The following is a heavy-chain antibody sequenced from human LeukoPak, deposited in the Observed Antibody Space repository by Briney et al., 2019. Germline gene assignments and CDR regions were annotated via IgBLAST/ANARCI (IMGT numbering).Heavy chain of an antibody. CDR1: SGSIFNTNW. D-gene: IGHD2-2*01. J-gene: IGHJ4*02. Sequence: SETLSLTCTVSSGSIFNTNWWSWVRQPPGKGLAWIGQIFHSGSTSYSPSLKSRVTISMDKSKNQISLRLTSVTAADTAVYYCARSPTKRVPEDYWGQGTLVTVSS. CDR3: ARSPTKRVPEDY. V-gene: IGHV4-4*02. CDR2: IFHSGST.